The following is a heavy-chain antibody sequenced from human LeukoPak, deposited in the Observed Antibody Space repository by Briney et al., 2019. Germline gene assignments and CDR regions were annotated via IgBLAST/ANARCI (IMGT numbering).Heavy chain of an antibody. D-gene: IGHD3-16*01. V-gene: IGHV1-2*02. CDR1: GYTFTGYY. Sequence: ASVKVSCKASGYTFTGYYMHWVRQAPGQGLEWMGWINPNSGGTNYAQKFQGRVTMTRDTSISTAYMELSRLRSDDTAVYYCASWGIQGLGDYVWGRIFDYWGQGTLVTVSS. CDR3: ASWGIQGLGDYVWGRIFDY. CDR2: INPNSGGT. J-gene: IGHJ4*02.